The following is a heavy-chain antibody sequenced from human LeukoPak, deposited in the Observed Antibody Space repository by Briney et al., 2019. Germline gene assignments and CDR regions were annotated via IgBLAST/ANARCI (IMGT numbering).Heavy chain of an antibody. Sequence: GGSLRLSCAASGFTVSSNYMSWVRQAPGKGLEWVSVIYSGGSTYYADSVKGRFTISRDNSKNTLYLQMNSLRVEDTAVYYCANDLGWIQLNLGRGQGTLVTVSS. D-gene: IGHD5-18*01. J-gene: IGHJ4*02. CDR3: ANDLGWIQLNLG. CDR2: IYSGGST. CDR1: GFTVSSNY. V-gene: IGHV3-53*01.